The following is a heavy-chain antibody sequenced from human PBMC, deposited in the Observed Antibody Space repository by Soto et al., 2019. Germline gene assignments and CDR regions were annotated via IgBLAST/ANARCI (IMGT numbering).Heavy chain of an antibody. D-gene: IGHD2-15*01. Sequence: GGSLRLSCSASGFTFSSYAMHWVRQAPGKGLEYVSAISSNGGSTYYADSVKGRFTISRDNSKNTLYLQMSSLRAEDTAVYYCVNLNLVVVVAATMGGMDVWGQGTTVTVSS. J-gene: IGHJ6*02. CDR2: ISSNGGST. CDR1: GFTFSSYA. CDR3: VNLNLVVVVAATMGGMDV. V-gene: IGHV3-64D*06.